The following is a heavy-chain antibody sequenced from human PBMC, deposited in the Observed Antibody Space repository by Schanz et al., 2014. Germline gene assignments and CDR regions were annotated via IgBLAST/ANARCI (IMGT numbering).Heavy chain of an antibody. Sequence: QVQMVESGGGVVQPGRSLRLSCAASGFAFSVSGMHWVRQAPGKGPEWVAVMSYDGSIKYYGDSVKGRFTISRDNSKNTLYQQMNTLRAEDTAVYYCARDLEGYDGGGGGCDPWGQGTLVTVSS. D-gene: IGHD2-21*01. J-gene: IGHJ5*01. V-gene: IGHV3-30*03. CDR1: GFAFSVSG. CDR2: MSYDGSIK. CDR3: ARDLEGYDGGGGGCDP.